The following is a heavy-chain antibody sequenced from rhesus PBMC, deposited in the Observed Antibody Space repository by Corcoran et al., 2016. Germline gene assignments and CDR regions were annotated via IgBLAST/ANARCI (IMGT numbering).Heavy chain of an antibody. CDR1: GGSISDDYY. V-gene: IGHV4-106*01. J-gene: IGHJ6*01. D-gene: IGHD2-21*01. CDR2: LYGSGGGH. Sequence: QVQLQESGPGLVKPSETLSLTCAVSGGSISDDYYWSWIRQPPGKRLEWIGYLYGSGGGHNYNPSLKNRVPSSIDTSKNLFSLKRSSVTAADTAVYYCARDRGGYCTGSGCYGGGYGLDSWGQGVVVTVSS. CDR3: ARDRGGYCTGSGCYGGGYGLDS.